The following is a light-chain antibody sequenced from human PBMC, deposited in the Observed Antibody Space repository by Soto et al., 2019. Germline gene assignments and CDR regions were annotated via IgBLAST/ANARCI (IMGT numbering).Light chain of an antibody. CDR3: LQDSSYPRT. CDR2: GTS. V-gene: IGKV1-6*01. Sequence: AIQMTQSPSSLSASVEDKVTITCRASQGIGTELGWYQQRPGKAPRLLIYGTSTLQYGVPSRFSGSGSDTDFTLIISSLQPEDFATYYCLQDSSYPRTFGQGTKV. J-gene: IGKJ1*01. CDR1: QGIGTE.